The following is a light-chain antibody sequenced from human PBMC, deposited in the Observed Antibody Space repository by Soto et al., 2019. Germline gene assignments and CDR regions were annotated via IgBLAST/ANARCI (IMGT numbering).Light chain of an antibody. CDR2: SAS. CDR3: QQYNNWPRT. J-gene: IGKJ1*01. CDR1: QSVSSN. Sequence: EIVMTQSPATLSVSPGERGTLSCRASQSVSSNLAWYQQKPGQAPRLLIYSASTRATGIPARFSGSGSRTELTLTISSLQSKDFAVYYCQQYNNWPRTFGQGTKLEIK. V-gene: IGKV3-15*01.